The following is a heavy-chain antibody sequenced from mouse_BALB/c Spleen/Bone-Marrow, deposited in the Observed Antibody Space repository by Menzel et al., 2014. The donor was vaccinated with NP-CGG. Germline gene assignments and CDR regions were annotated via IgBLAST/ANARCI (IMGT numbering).Heavy chain of an antibody. V-gene: IGHV5-17*02. CDR1: GFTFSSFG. D-gene: IGHD2-1*01. CDR2: ISSGSSTI. Sequence: DVMLVESGGGLVQPGGSRKLSCAASGFTFSSFGMHWVRQAPEKGLEWVAYISSGSSTIYYADTVKGRFTISRDNPKNTLFLQMTSLRSEDTAMYYCARYYGNYSGYFDVWGEGTTVTVSS. J-gene: IGHJ1*01. CDR3: ARYYGNYSGYFDV.